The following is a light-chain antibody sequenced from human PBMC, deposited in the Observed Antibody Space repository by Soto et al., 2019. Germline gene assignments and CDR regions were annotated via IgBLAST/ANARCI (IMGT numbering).Light chain of an antibody. V-gene: IGKV3-20*01. CDR3: QQYGNSPQT. CDR1: ESVGSTY. Sequence: EIGLTQSPGTLSLSPGDRATLSCRASESVGSTYVAWYQQKPGQTPKVLIYRASTRATGIPDRFSGSGSGTDFTLTISRLEPEDFAVYYCQQYGNSPQTFGQGTKVDIK. J-gene: IGKJ1*01. CDR2: RAS.